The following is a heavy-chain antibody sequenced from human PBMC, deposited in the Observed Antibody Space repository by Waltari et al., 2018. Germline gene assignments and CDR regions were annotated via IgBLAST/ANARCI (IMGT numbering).Heavy chain of an antibody. Sequence: QVQLVQSGAEVKKPGASVKVSCKASGYTFTSYDINWVRQATGQGLEWMGWMNPNSGNTGYAQKFQGRVTMTRNTSISTAYMELSSLRSEDTAVYYCARGLIICSSTSCYVGAFDIWGQGTMVTVSS. V-gene: IGHV1-8*01. CDR3: ARGLIICSSTSCYVGAFDI. CDR1: GYTFTSYD. CDR2: MNPNSGNT. D-gene: IGHD2-2*01. J-gene: IGHJ3*02.